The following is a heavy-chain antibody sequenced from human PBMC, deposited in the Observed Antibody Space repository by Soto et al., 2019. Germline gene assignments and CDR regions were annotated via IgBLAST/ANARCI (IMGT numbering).Heavy chain of an antibody. Sequence: GGSLRLSCAASGFTFSSYSMNWVRQAPGKGLEWVSYISSSSSTIYYADSVKGRFTISRDNAKNSLYLQMNSLRAEDTAVYYCARGISIPHCSGGSCYEPVADYWGQGTLVTVSS. V-gene: IGHV3-48*01. D-gene: IGHD2-15*01. CDR2: ISSSSSTI. J-gene: IGHJ4*02. CDR1: GFTFSSYS. CDR3: ARGISIPHCSGGSCYEPVADY.